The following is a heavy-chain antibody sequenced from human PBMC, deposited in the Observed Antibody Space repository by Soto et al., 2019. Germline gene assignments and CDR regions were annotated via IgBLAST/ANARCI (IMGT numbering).Heavy chain of an antibody. CDR3: ARDVFASAWPYYMDV. CDR2: INADNGNT. V-gene: IGHV1-3*01. D-gene: IGHD6-19*01. CDR1: GYTFTSYG. J-gene: IGHJ6*03. Sequence: QVHLVQSGAEVKKPGASVTVSCKTSGYTFTSYGINWVRQAPGQRLEWMGWINADNGNTKYSQKFQGRVTITRDTSASTAYMELSSLRSEDTAIYYCARDVFASAWPYYMDVWGKGSTLTVSS.